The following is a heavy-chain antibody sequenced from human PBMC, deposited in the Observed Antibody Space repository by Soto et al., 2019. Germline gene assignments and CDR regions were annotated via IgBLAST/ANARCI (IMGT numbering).Heavy chain of an antibody. CDR2: INHVGGT. D-gene: IGHD3-16*01. CDR3: VRIRYQLPSSVLWLDP. V-gene: IGHV4-34*01. J-gene: IGHJ5*02. Sequence: SETLSLTCAVYGGFLSESYWTWIRQPPGKGLEWIGEINHVGGTNYNPSLKSRVTMSVDTSQNQFSLRLISVTAADTAMYFCVRIRYQLPSSVLWLDPWGQGTQVTVSS. CDR1: GGFLSESY.